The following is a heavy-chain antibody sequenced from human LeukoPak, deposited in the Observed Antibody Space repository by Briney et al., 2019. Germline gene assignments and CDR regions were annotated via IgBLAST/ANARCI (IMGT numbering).Heavy chain of an antibody. Sequence: GGSLRLSCAASGFTFSSYGLHWVRQAPGKGLEWVAFIRYDGSNKYYADSVKGRFTISRDNSKNTLYLQMNSLRAEDTALYYCAKDIWGGSPDGYNRFDYWGQGTLVTVSS. D-gene: IGHD5-24*01. CDR1: GFTFSSYG. CDR3: AKDIWGGSPDGYNRFDY. V-gene: IGHV3-30*02. J-gene: IGHJ4*02. CDR2: IRYDGSNK.